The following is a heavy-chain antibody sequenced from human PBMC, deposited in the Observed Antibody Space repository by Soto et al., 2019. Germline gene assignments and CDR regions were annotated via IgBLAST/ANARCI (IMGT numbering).Heavy chain of an antibody. CDR2: IYWDDYK. V-gene: IGHV2-5*02. CDR3: AHRVVLGPHNSALGYFDP. J-gene: IGHJ5*02. D-gene: IGHD6-25*01. CDR1: GFSLSTSGLA. Sequence: SGPTLVNPTQTLTLTCSFSGFSLSTSGLAVGWIRQPPGRALEWLALIYWDDYKYYNPSLKSRLTITKDTSKNQVALTMTNVDPVDTATYFCAHRVVLGPHNSALGYFDPLGQGTLVTV.